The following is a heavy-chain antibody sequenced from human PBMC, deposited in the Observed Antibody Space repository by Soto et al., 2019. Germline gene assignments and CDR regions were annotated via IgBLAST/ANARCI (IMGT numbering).Heavy chain of an antibody. D-gene: IGHD2-2*02. J-gene: IGHJ5*02. CDR2: ISGSGGST. V-gene: IGHV3-23*01. CDR3: AKDQVDCSSTSCYMDNWFDP. CDR1: GFTFSSYA. Sequence: GGSLRLSCXASGFTFSSYAMSWVRQAPGKGLEWVSAISGSGGSTYYADSVKGRFTIPRDNSKNTLYLQMNSLRAEDTAVYYCAKDQVDCSSTSCYMDNWFDPWGQGTLVTVSS.